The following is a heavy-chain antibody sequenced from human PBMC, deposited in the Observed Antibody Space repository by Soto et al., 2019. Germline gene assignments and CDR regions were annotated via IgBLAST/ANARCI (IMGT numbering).Heavy chain of an antibody. J-gene: IGHJ5*02. D-gene: IGHD3-3*01. V-gene: IGHV4-59*01. CDR3: ARERRITIFGVVKAWFDP. CDR1: GGSISSYY. Sequence: SETLSLTCTVSGGSISSYYWSWIRQPPGKGLEWIGYIYYSGSTNYNPSLKSRVTISVDTSKNQFSLKLSSVTAADTAVYYCARERRITIFGVVKAWFDPWGQGTLVTVSS. CDR2: IYYSGST.